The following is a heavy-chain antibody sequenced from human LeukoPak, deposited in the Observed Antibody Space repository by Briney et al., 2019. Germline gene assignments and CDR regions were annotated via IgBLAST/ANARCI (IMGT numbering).Heavy chain of an antibody. CDR3: ARDQEGFDY. J-gene: IGHJ4*02. V-gene: IGHV1-46*01. Sequence: ASVKVSCKASGYTFTNNYLHWVRQAPGQGLEWMGMIYPRDGGTSYAQNFQGRVTVTRDTSTTTVHMELRGLRSEDTAVYYCARDQEGFDYWGQGTVVTVSS. CDR1: GYTFTNNY. CDR2: IYPRDGGT.